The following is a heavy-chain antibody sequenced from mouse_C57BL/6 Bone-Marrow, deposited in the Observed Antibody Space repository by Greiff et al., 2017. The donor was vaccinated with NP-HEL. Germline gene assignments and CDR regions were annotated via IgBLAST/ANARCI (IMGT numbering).Heavy chain of an antibody. Sequence: QVQLQQPGAELVMPGASVKLSCKASGYTFTSYWMHWVKQRPGQGLEWIGEIDPSDSYTNYNQKFKGKSTLTVDKSSSTAYMQLISLTSEDSAVYYCASIYYDYDGTLYWYFDVWGTGTTVTVSS. CDR1: GYTFTSYW. J-gene: IGHJ1*03. CDR3: ASIYYDYDGTLYWYFDV. CDR2: IDPSDSYT. D-gene: IGHD2-4*01. V-gene: IGHV1-69*01.